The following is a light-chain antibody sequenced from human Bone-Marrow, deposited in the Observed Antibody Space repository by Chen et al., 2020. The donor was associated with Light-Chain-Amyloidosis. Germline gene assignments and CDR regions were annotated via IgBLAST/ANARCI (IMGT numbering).Light chain of an antibody. CDR1: ISHVGRYNL. CDR3: YSYAPTPPFVI. Sequence: QSALTQPASVSGSPGQRITISCTGTISHVGRYNLVSWYQHNPGKAPRLIIYESTERPSGVASRFSGSKSGNTASLTSAGLQAEDEADYCCYSYAPTPPFVIFGGGTKLTVL. J-gene: IGLJ2*01. V-gene: IGLV2-23*03. CDR2: EST.